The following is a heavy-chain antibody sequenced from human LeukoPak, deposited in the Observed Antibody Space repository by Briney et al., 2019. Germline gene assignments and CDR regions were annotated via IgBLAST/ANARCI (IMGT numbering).Heavy chain of an antibody. CDR3: AREYGFGSGSYFP. D-gene: IGHD3-10*01. J-gene: IGHJ5*02. CDR1: GFTFNTYN. Sequence: PGGSLRLSCAASGFTFNTYNMNWVRQAPGKGLEWVSSITSSSSYIYYADSVKGRFTISRDNAKNSLYLQMNSLRAEDTAVYYCAREYGFGSGSYFPWGQGTLVTVSS. CDR2: ITSSSSYI. V-gene: IGHV3-21*01.